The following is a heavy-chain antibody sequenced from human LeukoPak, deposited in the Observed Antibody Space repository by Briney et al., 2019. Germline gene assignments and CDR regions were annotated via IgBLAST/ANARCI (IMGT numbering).Heavy chain of an antibody. CDR3: ARGLRFLEWAIDP. CDR2: LFYGGTT. V-gene: IGHV4-59*12. CDR1: GGSISDYY. D-gene: IGHD3-3*01. Sequence: PSETLSLTCTVSGGSISDYYWSWIRQPPGKGLEWIGFLFYGGTTNYNPSLKSRVSISVDTSKYQFSLNLSSVTAADTAVYYCARGLRFLEWAIDPWGQGTLVTVSS. J-gene: IGHJ5*02.